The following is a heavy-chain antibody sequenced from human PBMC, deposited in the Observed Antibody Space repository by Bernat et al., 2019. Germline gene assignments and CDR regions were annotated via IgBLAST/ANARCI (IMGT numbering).Heavy chain of an antibody. CDR1: GFTFSSYG. D-gene: IGHD3-22*01. V-gene: IGHV3-30*18. Sequence: QVQLVESGGGVVQPGRSLRLSCAASGFTFSSYGMHWVRQAPGKGLEWVAVISYDGSNKYYADSVKGRFTISRDNSKNTVHLQMNSLRAEDTAVYYCAKVGPPYSSGYTDAFDIWGQGTMVTVSS. J-gene: IGHJ3*02. CDR2: ISYDGSNK. CDR3: AKVGPPYSSGYTDAFDI.